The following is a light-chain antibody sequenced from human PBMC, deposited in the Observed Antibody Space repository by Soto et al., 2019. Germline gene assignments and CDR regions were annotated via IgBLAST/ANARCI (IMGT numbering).Light chain of an antibody. V-gene: IGKV3-11*01. CDR1: ESVSRSN. CDR2: DAS. J-gene: IGKJ1*01. CDR3: QQRSNWPPTWT. Sequence: EIVLTQSPDTLSLSPGERATVSCRASESVSRSNLAWYQHKPGQAPRLLIYDASNRATGIPARFSGSGSGTDFTLTISSLEPEDFAVYYCQQRSNWPPTWTFGQGTKVDI.